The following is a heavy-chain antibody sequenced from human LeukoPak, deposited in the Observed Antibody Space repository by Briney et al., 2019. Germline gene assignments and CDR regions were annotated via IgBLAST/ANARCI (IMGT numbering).Heavy chain of an antibody. CDR1: GFTFSSYA. Sequence: GGSLRLSCAASGFTFSSYAMHWVRQAPGKGLEWVAVISYDGSNKYYADSVKGRFTISRDNSKNTLYLQMNSLRAEDTAVYYCARGAPYYDFWSGSAYWGQGTLVTVSS. CDR2: ISYDGSNK. V-gene: IGHV3-30-3*01. CDR3: ARGAPYYDFWSGSAY. D-gene: IGHD3-3*01. J-gene: IGHJ4*02.